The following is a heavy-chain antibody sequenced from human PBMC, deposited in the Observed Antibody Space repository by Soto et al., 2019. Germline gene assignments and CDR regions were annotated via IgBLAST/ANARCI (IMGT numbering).Heavy chain of an antibody. D-gene: IGHD6-13*01. J-gene: IGHJ4*02. CDR3: ARGDPSSSWYLFFDY. CDR2: IWYDGSNK. V-gene: IGHV3-33*01. CDR1: GFTFSSYG. Sequence: GGSLRLSCAASGFTFSSYGMHWVRQAPGKGLEWVAVIWYDGSNKYYADSVKGRFTISRDNSKNTLYLQMNSLRAEDTAVYYCARGDPSSSWYLFFDYWGQGTLVTVSS.